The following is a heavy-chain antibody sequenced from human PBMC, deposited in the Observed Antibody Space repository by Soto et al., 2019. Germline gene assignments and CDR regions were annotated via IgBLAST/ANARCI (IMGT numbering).Heavy chain of an antibody. CDR2: LNAGNGNT. D-gene: IGHD6-19*01. CDR3: AREDDSSGWYGY. CDR1: GYTFTNYA. Sequence: ASVKVSCKASGYTFTNYAMHWVRQAPGQRFEWMGWLNAGNGNTKYSQKFQGTVTVTRDTSASTAYMELTSLRSEDTAVYYCAREDDSSGWYGYWGQGTLVTVSS. V-gene: IGHV1-3*01. J-gene: IGHJ4*02.